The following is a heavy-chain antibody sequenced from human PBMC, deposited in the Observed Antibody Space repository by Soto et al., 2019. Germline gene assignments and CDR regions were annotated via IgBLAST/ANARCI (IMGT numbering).Heavy chain of an antibody. CDR2: VIPILGVV. D-gene: IGHD4-17*01. V-gene: IGHV1-69*08. CDR3: ARESVGDYPLLDY. J-gene: IGHJ4*01. CDR1: GGYYRSYT. Sequence: QVQVVQSGAEVKKPGSSVKVSCKASGGYYRSYTITWVRQAPGQGLEWMGRVIPILGVVNYAQKFKGKVTFTADKSTSTAYMELSSLRSDDTAVYYCARESVGDYPLLDYWCQGTLVTVSS.